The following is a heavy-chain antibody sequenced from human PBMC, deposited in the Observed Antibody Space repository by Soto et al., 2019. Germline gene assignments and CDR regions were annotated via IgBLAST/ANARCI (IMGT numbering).Heavy chain of an antibody. CDR2: INHSGST. J-gene: IGHJ4*02. V-gene: IGHV4-34*01. D-gene: IGHD6-6*01. CDR1: GGSFSSYY. CDR3: ARTSRFDY. Sequence: QVQLQQWGAGLLKPSETLSLTCAVYGGSFSSYYWSWVRQPPGKGLEWIGEINHSGSTNYNPSLXSXVXXSVDTSKSQFSLKLSSVTAADPAVYYCARTSRFDYWGQGTLVTVSS.